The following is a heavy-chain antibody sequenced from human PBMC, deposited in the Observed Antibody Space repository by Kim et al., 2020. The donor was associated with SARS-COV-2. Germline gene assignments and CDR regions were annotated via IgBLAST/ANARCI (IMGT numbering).Heavy chain of an antibody. CDR3: ARAIDTSGYYY. D-gene: IGHD3-22*01. CDR2: VTHGGST. V-gene: IGHV4-34*01. Sequence: SETLSLTCGVSGGPLIGYYWTWIRQPPGKGLEWIGEVTHGGSTNYSPSLQDRLTISVDMSKNQFSLKLASVTAADTAVYFCARAIDTSGYYYLGQGTLVT. CDR1: GGPLIGYY. J-gene: IGHJ4*02.